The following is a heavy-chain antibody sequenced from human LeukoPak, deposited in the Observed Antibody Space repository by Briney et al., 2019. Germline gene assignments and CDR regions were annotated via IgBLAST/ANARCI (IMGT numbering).Heavy chain of an antibody. V-gene: IGHV1-18*01. CDR2: INTYNGHT. CDR1: GYTFISYA. Sequence: GASVKVSCKASGYTFISYAVNWVRQAPGQGLEWMGWINTYNGHTKYPQNLHGRITMTTDTSTSTAYMELRSLRSDDTAVYYCARGPDIVVVPAGIWYGPRSKGAEYFQHWGQGTLVTVSS. J-gene: IGHJ1*01. D-gene: IGHD2-2*01. CDR3: ARGPDIVVVPAGIWYGPRSKGAEYFQH.